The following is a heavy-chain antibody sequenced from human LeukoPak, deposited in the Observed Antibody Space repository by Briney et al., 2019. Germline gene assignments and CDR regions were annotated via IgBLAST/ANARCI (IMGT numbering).Heavy chain of an antibody. V-gene: IGHV3-21*01. CDR3: ARGGPDAIPAAIGSHWFDP. D-gene: IGHD2-2*01. CDR1: GFTFSSYS. J-gene: IGHJ5*02. CDR2: ISSSSSYI. Sequence: PGGSLRLSCAASGFTFSSYSMNWVRQAPGKGLEWVSSISSSSSYIYYVDSVKGRFTISRDNAKNSLYLQMNSLRAEDTAVYYCARGGPDAIPAAIGSHWFDPWGQGTLVTVSS.